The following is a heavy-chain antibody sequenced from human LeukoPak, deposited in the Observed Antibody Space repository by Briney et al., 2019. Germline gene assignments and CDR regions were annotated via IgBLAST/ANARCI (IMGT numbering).Heavy chain of an antibody. Sequence: SQTLSLTCAVSGGSISSGAYSWNWIRQPPGQGLEWIGYISHSGYTYFNPSLESRVTISPDRSKNQFSLKLISVTAAGTAVYYCARGGVTGDGAVIDYWGQGTLVTVSS. D-gene: IGHD7-27*01. V-gene: IGHV4-30-2*01. J-gene: IGHJ4*02. CDR1: GGSISSGAYS. CDR3: ARGGVTGDGAVIDY. CDR2: ISHSGYT.